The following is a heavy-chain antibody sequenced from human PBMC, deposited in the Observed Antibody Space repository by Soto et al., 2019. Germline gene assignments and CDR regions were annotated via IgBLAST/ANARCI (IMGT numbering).Heavy chain of an antibody. CDR2: IYYSGAT. Sequence: SETLSLTCNVSGASISGNYWSWIRQPPGKGLEWIGYIYYSGATNYNPSLESRVTISVDTPKSQFSLKLTSVTPADTAVYYCAKAGSYSGSSARVDYWGQGILVTVYS. D-gene: IGHD1-26*01. CDR1: GASISGNY. J-gene: IGHJ4*02. V-gene: IGHV4-59*01. CDR3: AKAGSYSGSSARVDY.